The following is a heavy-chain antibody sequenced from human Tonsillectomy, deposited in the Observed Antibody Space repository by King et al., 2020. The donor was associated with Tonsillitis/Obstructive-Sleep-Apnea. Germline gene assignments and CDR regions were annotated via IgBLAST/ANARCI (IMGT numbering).Heavy chain of an antibody. Sequence: VQLVESGGGLVKPGESLRLSCSVPGLTFNDAWLGWVRQAPGKGLEWVALIKSKTSGETTHYAAPVNGRFTISRDDSKKTIYLQMNSLKSEDTALYYCTTDVPNDIYPIDYWGQGTPVSVSP. V-gene: IGHV3-15*01. D-gene: IGHD2/OR15-2a*01. CDR3: TTDVPNDIYPIDY. J-gene: IGHJ4*02. CDR1: GLTFNDAW. CDR2: IKSKTSGETT.